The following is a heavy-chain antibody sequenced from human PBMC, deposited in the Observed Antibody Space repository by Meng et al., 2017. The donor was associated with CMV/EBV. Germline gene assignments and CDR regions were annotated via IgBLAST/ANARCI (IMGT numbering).Heavy chain of an antibody. CDR3: ARGGGGEWELLHYFDY. CDR2: INHSGST. Sequence: GQLQWWAAGPLTPSGTLSPPCAVDGGSFSGSYWSWIRQPPGKGLEWIGEINHSGSTNYNPSLKSRVTISVDTSKNQFSLKLSSVTAADTAVYYCARGGGGEWELLHYFDYWGQGTLVTVSS. J-gene: IGHJ4*02. CDR1: GGSFSGSY. V-gene: IGHV4-34*01. D-gene: IGHD1-26*01.